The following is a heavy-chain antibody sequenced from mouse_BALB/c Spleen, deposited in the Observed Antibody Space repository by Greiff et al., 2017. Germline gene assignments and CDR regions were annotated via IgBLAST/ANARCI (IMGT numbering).Heavy chain of an antibody. CDR2: INPSSGYT. Sequence: VQLQQSGAELAKPGASVKMSCKASGYTFTSYTMHWVKQRPGQGLEWIGYINPSSGYTNYNQKFKDKATLTADKSSSTAYMQLSSLTSEDSAVYYCARDGKRAMDYWGQGTTLTVSS. V-gene: IGHV1-4*01. CDR3: ARDGKRAMDY. J-gene: IGHJ2*01. D-gene: IGHD2-1*01. CDR1: GYTFTSYT.